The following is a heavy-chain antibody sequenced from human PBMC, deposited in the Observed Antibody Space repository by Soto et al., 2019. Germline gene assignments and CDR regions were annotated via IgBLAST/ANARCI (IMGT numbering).Heavy chain of an antibody. CDR1: GFTFNGAW. CDR2: VKSKVNGETV. V-gene: IGHV3-15*07. Sequence: DVQLVESGGGLVQPGGSLRLSCATSGFTFNGAWMNWVRQAPGKGLEWVGRVKSKVNGETVDYAAPVKGRATISRDESTNTLYLQMDRLNTEDTAMYYCSADLPIWGAYAFDYWGQGTPVTVSS. J-gene: IGHJ4*02. CDR3: SADLPIWGAYAFDY. D-gene: IGHD3-16*01.